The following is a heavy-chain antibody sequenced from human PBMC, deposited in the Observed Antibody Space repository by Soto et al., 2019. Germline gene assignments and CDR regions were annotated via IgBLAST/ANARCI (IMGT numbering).Heavy chain of an antibody. D-gene: IGHD3-10*01. CDR2: IKSKTDGGTT. CDR3: TTDLTYYYGSGSYLGFDY. Sequence: GGSLRLSCAASGFTFSNAWMSWVRQAPGKGLEWVGRIKSKTDGGTTDYAAPVKGRFTISRDDSKNTLYLQMNSLKTEDTAVYYCTTDLTYYYGSGSYLGFDYWGQGTLVTVSS. J-gene: IGHJ4*02. CDR1: GFTFSNAW. V-gene: IGHV3-15*01.